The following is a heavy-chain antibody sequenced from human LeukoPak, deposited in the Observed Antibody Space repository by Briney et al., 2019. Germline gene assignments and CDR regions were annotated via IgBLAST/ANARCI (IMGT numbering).Heavy chain of an antibody. D-gene: IGHD2-15*01. V-gene: IGHV1-2*02. CDR3: ARVLRAAGFLFDP. CDR1: GGTFSSYA. CDR2: INPNSGGT. Sequence: ASVKVSCKASGGTFSSYAISWVRQAPGQGLEWMGWINPNSGGTNYAQKFQGRVTMTRDTSISTAYMELSRLRSDDTAVYYCARVLRAAGFLFDPWGQGTLVTVSS. J-gene: IGHJ5*02.